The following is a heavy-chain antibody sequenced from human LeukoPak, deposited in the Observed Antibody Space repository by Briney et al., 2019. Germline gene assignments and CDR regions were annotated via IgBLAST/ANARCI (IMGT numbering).Heavy chain of an antibody. J-gene: IGHJ4*02. CDR1: GDSITTSGYY. Sequence: SETLSLTCTVSGDSITTSGYYWGWVRQPPGKGLEWIRRIYFMGSTSYNPSLKSRVTMSVDTSKNQLSLKLSSVTAAGAAVYYGAREPLTIGGRYFDYWGQGGLVTVSS. D-gene: IGHD6-6*01. CDR2: IYFMGST. CDR3: AREPLTIGGRYFDY. V-gene: IGHV4-39*07.